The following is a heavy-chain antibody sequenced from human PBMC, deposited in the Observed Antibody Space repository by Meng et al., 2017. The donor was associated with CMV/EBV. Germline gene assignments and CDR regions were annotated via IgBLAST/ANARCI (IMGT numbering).Heavy chain of an antibody. CDR2: INPNSGGT. CDR1: GYTFTGYY. V-gene: IGHV1-2*02. J-gene: IGHJ6*02. D-gene: IGHD2-15*01. Sequence: VSVPVSCKASGYTFTGYYMHWVRQAPAQELEWMGWINPNSGGTNYAQKFQGRVTMTRDTSISTAYMELSRLRSDDTAVYYCARVFVVVVAATPDYYYGMDVWGQGTTVTVSS. CDR3: ARVFVVVVAATPDYYYGMDV.